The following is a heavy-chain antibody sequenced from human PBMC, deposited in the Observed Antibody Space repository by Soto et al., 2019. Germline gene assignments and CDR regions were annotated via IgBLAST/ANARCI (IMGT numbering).Heavy chain of an antibody. CDR2: VYYRGST. V-gene: IGHV4-31*03. Sequence: QVQLQESGPGLVKPTQSLSLTCTVSGGSIISGGFYWSWIRKHPGKGLEWIGYVYYRGSTYYNPSHKSRATISVDTSKTQISLKLSSVAAADRAVYYCARSSILDYWGQGTLVTVSS. CDR1: GGSIISGGFY. D-gene: IGHD6-6*01. J-gene: IGHJ4*02. CDR3: ARSSILDY.